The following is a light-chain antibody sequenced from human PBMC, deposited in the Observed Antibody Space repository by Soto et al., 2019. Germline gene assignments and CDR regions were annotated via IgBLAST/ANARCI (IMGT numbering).Light chain of an antibody. CDR2: TGS. CDR1: QGISNW. Sequence: DIQMTQSPSSVSASVGDRVSITCRASQGISNWLAWYQQKPGRAPNLLIYTGSSLQSGVPSRFSGSGSGTDFTLTISSLQPEDVAIYYCQQANSFPLTFGGGTKVEIK. CDR3: QQANSFPLT. J-gene: IGKJ4*01. V-gene: IGKV1-12*01.